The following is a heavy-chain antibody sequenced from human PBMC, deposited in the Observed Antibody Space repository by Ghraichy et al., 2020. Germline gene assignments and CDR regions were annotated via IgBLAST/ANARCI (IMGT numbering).Heavy chain of an antibody. V-gene: IGHV1-2*06. CDR1: GYTFTGYY. CDR3: ARELRYFDWLPDY. Sequence: ASVKVSCKASGYTFTGYYMHWVRQAPGQGLEWMGRINPNSGGTNYAQKFQGRVTMTRDTSISTAYTELSRLRSDDTAVYYYARELRYFDWLPDYWGQGTLVTVSS. J-gene: IGHJ4*02. CDR2: INPNSGGT. D-gene: IGHD3-9*01.